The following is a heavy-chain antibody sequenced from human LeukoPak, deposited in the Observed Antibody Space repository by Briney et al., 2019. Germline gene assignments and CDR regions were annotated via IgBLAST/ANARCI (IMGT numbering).Heavy chain of an antibody. D-gene: IGHD2-2*01. CDR3: ARADCSSTSCYPGAREFDY. Sequence: PGGSLRLSCAASGFTFSSYWMHWVRHAPGKGLVWVSRINTDGSSTSYADSVKGRFTISRDNAKNTLYLQMDSLRAEDTAVYYCARADCSSTSCYPGAREFDYWGQGTLVTVSS. V-gene: IGHV3-74*01. CDR1: GFTFSSYW. CDR2: INTDGSST. J-gene: IGHJ4*02.